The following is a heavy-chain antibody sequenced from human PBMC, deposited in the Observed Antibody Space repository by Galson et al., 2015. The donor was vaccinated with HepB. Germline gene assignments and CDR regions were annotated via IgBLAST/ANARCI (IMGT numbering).Heavy chain of an antibody. J-gene: IGHJ4*02. CDR3: ARAVDTAMVGGGAFGY. CDR1: GLTFSSYA. CDR2: ISYDGSNK. V-gene: IGHV3-30-3*01. Sequence: SLRLSCAASGLTFSSYAMHWVRQAPGKGLEWVAVISYDGSNKYYADSVKGRFTISRDNSKNTLYLQMNSLRAEDTAVYYCARAVDTAMVGGGAFGYWGQGTLVTVSS. D-gene: IGHD5-18*01.